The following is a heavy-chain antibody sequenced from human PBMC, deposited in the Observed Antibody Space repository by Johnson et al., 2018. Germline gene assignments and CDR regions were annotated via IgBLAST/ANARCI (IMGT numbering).Heavy chain of an antibody. D-gene: IGHD3-10*01. Sequence: VQLQESGGGLVQPGGSXRLSCAASGFSFTYYWIHWVRQAPGTGLGWVSRIKSDGTGTSYADSVPGRFTISTANANHTLYLQMNSPRAEATAVYFWARVRGYGYNDAFDMWGQGTMVTVSS. CDR3: ARVRGYGYNDAFDM. CDR2: IKSDGTGT. V-gene: IGHV3-74*01. J-gene: IGHJ3*02. CDR1: GFSFTYYW.